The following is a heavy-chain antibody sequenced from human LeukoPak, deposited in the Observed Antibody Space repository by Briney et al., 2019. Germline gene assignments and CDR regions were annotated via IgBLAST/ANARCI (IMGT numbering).Heavy chain of an antibody. Sequence: GGSLRLSCAASGFNLGTYWMHWVRHAPGKGLVWVSRIDSDGSRITYADSVKGRFTISRDNAKNTVYLQMNSLRAEDTTVYYCARGRSGSYGFFDYWSLGNLVTVSS. CDR1: GFNLGTYW. D-gene: IGHD3-10*01. V-gene: IGHV3-74*03. CDR2: IDSDGSRI. CDR3: ARGRSGSYGFFDY. J-gene: IGHJ4*02.